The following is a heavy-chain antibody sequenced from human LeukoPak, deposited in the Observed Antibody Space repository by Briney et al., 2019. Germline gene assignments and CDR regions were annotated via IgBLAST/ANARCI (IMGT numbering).Heavy chain of an antibody. Sequence: SQTLSLTCTVSGGSISSGDYYWSWIRQPPEKGLEWIGYIYYSGSTYYNPSLKSRVTISVDTSKNQFSLKLSSVTAADTAVYYCARGGGDYNTNFDSWGQGTLVTVSS. V-gene: IGHV4-30-4*08. CDR1: GGSISSGDYY. J-gene: IGHJ4*02. D-gene: IGHD4-17*01. CDR3: ARGGGDYNTNFDS. CDR2: IYYSGST.